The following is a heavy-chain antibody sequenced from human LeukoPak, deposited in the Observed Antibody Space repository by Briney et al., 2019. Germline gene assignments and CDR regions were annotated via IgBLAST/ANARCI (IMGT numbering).Heavy chain of an antibody. D-gene: IGHD3-10*01. CDR3: ARDSGGGSGSYYRYFDY. J-gene: IGHJ4*02. CDR1: GASMSNYY. V-gene: IGHV4-39*07. CDR2: IYHSGTTYSGST. Sequence: SETLSLTCNVSGASMSNYYWVWVRQPPGKGLEWIGSIYHSGTTYSGSTYYNPSLKSRVTISLDTSKNQFSLKLTSMTAADTAVYYCARDSGGGSGSYYRYFDYWGQGTLVTVSS.